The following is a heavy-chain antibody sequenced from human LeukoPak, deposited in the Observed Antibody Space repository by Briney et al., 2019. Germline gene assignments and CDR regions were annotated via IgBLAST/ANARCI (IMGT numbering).Heavy chain of an antibody. CDR3: ARETQQLVGYYFDY. V-gene: IGHV3-30*04. CDR1: GFTFSSYA. Sequence: PGRSLRLSCAASGFTFSSYAMHWVRQAPGKGLEWVAVISYDGSNKYYADSVKGRFTISRGNSKNTLYLQTNSLRAEDTAVYYCARETQQLVGYYFDYWGQGTLVTVSS. D-gene: IGHD6-13*01. CDR2: ISYDGSNK. J-gene: IGHJ4*02.